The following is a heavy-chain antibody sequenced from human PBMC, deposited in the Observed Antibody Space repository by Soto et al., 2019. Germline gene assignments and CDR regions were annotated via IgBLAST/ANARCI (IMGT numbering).Heavy chain of an antibody. CDR3: ASYDSSGYLAFDI. D-gene: IGHD3-22*01. Sequence: PSETLSLTCAVSGYSISSGYYWGWIRQPPGKGLEWIGSIYYSGSTYYNPSLKSRVTKSVDTSKNQFSLKLSSVTAADTAVYYCASYDSSGYLAFDIWGQGTMVT. CDR1: GYSISSGYY. V-gene: IGHV4-38-2*01. CDR2: IYYSGST. J-gene: IGHJ3*02.